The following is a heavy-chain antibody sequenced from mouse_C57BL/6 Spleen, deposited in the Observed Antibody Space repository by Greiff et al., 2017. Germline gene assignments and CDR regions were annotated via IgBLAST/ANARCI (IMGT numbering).Heavy chain of an antibody. Sequence: EVHLVESGGGLVQPKGSLKLSCAASGFSFNTYAMNWVRQAPGKGLEWVARIRSKSNNYATYSADSVKDRFTISRDDSESMLYLQMNNLKTEDTAMYYCVSGLGLRGAMDYWGQGTSVTVSS. J-gene: IGHJ4*01. CDR1: GFSFNTYA. D-gene: IGHD2-2*01. V-gene: IGHV10-1*01. CDR2: IRSKSNNYAT. CDR3: VSGLGLRGAMDY.